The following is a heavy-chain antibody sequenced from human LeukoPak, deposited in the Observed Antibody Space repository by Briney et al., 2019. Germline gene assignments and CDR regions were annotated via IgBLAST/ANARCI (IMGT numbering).Heavy chain of an antibody. Sequence: ASVKLSCKASGYTFTGYYMHWVRQAPGQGLEWMGWINPNSGGTNYAQKFQGWVTMTRDTSISTAYMELSRLRSDDTAVYYCARGPSRGYSSSWYWNYWGQGTLVTVSS. CDR3: ARGPSRGYSSSWYWNY. D-gene: IGHD6-13*01. J-gene: IGHJ4*02. CDR2: INPNSGGT. V-gene: IGHV1-2*04. CDR1: GYTFTGYY.